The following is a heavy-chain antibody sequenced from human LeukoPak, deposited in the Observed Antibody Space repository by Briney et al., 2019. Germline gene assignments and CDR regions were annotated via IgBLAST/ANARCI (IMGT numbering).Heavy chain of an antibody. V-gene: IGHV3-23*01. Sequence: GGSLRLSCAASGFTFSTHWMSWVRQAPGKGLEWVSTLSGSGITTYYADSVKGRFTISRDNSKNTLYLQMNSLRAEDTAVYYCAKCGKPVEYYYYGMDVWGQGTTVTVSS. CDR2: LSGSGITT. CDR1: GFTFSTHW. J-gene: IGHJ6*02. D-gene: IGHD1-14*01. CDR3: AKCGKPVEYYYYGMDV.